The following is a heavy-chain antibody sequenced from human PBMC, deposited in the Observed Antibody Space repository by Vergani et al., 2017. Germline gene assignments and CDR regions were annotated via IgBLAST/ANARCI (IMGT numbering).Heavy chain of an antibody. CDR2: INPSGSN. CDR3: AKANFDY. J-gene: IGHJ4*02. V-gene: IGHV4-34*01. CDR1: GGSFSGYY. Sequence: QVQLQQWGAGLLKPSETLSLTCAVYGGSFSGYYWSWIRQPPGKGLEWIGEINPSGSNNYNPSLKSLVPISVDTSKNQFSLKLSSVTAADTAVYYCAKANFDYWGQGTLVTVSS.